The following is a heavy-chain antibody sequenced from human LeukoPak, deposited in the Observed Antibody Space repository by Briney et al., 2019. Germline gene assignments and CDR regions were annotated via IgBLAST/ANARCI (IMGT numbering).Heavy chain of an antibody. CDR3: ARDLEVPEYSSSWLPFDY. CDR2: IIPIFGTA. D-gene: IGHD6-13*01. J-gene: IGHJ4*02. V-gene: IGHV1-69*05. CDR1: GGTFSSYA. Sequence: SVKVSCKASGGTFSSYAISWLRQAPGQGLEWMGRIIPIFGTANYAQKFQGRVTITTDESTSTAYMELSSLRSEDTAVYYCARDLEVPEYSSSWLPFDYWGQGTLVTVSS.